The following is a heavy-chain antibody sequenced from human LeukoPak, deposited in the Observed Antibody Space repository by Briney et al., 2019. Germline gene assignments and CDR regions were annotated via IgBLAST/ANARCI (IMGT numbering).Heavy chain of an antibody. J-gene: IGHJ3*02. V-gene: IGHV4-34*01. CDR2: INHSGST. CDR3: ARDPRRGYYDSSGYYRKANAFDI. CDR1: GGSFSGYY. D-gene: IGHD3-22*01. Sequence: PSETLSLTCAVYGGSFSGYYWSWIRRPPGKGLEWIGEINHSGSTNYNPSLKSRVTISVDTSKNQFSLKLSSVTAADTAVYYCARDPRRGYYDSSGYYRKANAFDIWGQGTMVTVSS.